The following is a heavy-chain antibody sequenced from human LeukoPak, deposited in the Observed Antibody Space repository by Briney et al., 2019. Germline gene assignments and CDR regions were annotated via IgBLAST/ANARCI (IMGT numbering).Heavy chain of an antibody. V-gene: IGHV4-4*07. CDR1: GGSISSYY. Sequence: PSETLSLTCTVSGGSISSYYWNWIRQPAGKGLEWIGRIYPSGSTDYNPSLKSRVTMSVDTSKNQFSLKLRSVTAADTAVYYCAREGGSYNCFDPWGQGTLVTVSS. CDR2: IYPSGST. D-gene: IGHD1-26*01. J-gene: IGHJ5*02. CDR3: AREGGSYNCFDP.